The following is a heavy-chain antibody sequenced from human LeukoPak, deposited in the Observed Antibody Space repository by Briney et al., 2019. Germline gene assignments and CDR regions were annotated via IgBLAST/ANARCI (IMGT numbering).Heavy chain of an antibody. CDR1: GYTFTSYG. CDR2: ISAYNGNT. D-gene: IGHD3-22*01. J-gene: IGHJ4*02. Sequence: GASVKVSCKASGYTFTSYGISWVRQAPGQGLEWMGWISAYNGNTNYAQKLQGRVTMTTDTSTSTAYMELRSLRSDDTAVYYCARALLPYYYDSSGYYYEDYWGQGTLVTVSS. V-gene: IGHV1-18*01. CDR3: ARALLPYYYDSSGYYYEDY.